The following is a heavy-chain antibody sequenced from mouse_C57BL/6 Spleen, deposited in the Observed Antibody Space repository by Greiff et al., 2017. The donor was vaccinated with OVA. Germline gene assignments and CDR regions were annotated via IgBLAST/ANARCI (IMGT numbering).Heavy chain of an antibody. CDR3: TREYGSSLYAMDY. V-gene: IGHV5-9-1*02. CDR2: ISSGGDYI. Sequence: EVHLVESGEGLVKPGGSLKLSCAASGFTFSSYAMSWVRQTPEKWLEWVAYISSGGDYIYYADTVKGRFTISRDNARNTLYLQMSSLKSEDTAMYYCTREYGSSLYAMDYWGQGTSVTVSS. D-gene: IGHD1-1*01. CDR1: GFTFSSYA. J-gene: IGHJ4*01.